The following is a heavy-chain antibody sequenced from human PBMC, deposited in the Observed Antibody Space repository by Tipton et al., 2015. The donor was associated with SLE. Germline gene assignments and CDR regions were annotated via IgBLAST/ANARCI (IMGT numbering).Heavy chain of an antibody. D-gene: IGHD4-23*01. J-gene: IGHJ4*02. CDR3: AKEDGGNYYSDY. CDR1: GFTFSSYA. V-gene: IGHV3-23*01. CDR2: VSSSGGYT. Sequence: SLRLSCEVSGFTFSSYAMSWVRQAPGKGLEWVSAVSSSGGYTYYADSVGGRFTISRDNSKNTLYLQMNSLKADDAAVYYCAKEDGGNYYSDYWGQGSLVTVSS.